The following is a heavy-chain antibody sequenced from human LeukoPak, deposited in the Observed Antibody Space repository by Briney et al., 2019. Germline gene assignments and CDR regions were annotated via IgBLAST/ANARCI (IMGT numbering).Heavy chain of an antibody. CDR2: ISYDGSNE. J-gene: IGHJ6*02. Sequence: GGSLRLSCATSGFSFSNYAMHWVRQAPGKGLEWVAVISYDGSNEYYADSVKGRFTISRDNSKNTLYLQMNSLRAEDTAVYYCARDGAYYDFWSGYYTQNYYYYGMDVWGQGTTVTVSS. D-gene: IGHD3-3*01. CDR1: GFSFSNYA. V-gene: IGHV3-30-3*01. CDR3: ARDGAYYDFWSGYYTQNYYYYGMDV.